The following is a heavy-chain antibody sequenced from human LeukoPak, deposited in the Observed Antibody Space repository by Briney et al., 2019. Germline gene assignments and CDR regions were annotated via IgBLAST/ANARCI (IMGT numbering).Heavy chain of an antibody. CDR2: IYYSGST. Sequence: SETLSLTCTVSGGSISSYYWSWIRQPPGKGLEWIGYIYYSGSTNYNPSLKSRVTISVDTSKNQFSLKLSSVTAADTAVYYCARVSGFGESDYWGQGTLVTVSS. V-gene: IGHV4-59*01. CDR1: GGSISSYY. D-gene: IGHD3-10*01. CDR3: ARVSGFGESDY. J-gene: IGHJ4*02.